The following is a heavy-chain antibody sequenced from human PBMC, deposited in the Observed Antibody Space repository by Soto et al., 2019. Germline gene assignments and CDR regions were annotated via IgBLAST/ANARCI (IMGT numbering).Heavy chain of an antibody. J-gene: IGHJ6*02. D-gene: IGHD2-15*01. CDR3: AGGGGYCSGGSCYSLDYYYYGMDV. CDR1: GGTFSSYA. CDR2: IIPIFGTA. V-gene: IGHV1-69*01. Sequence: QVQLVQSGAEVKKPGSSVKVSCKASGGTFSSYAISWVRQAPGQGLEWMGGIIPIFGTANYAQKFQGRVTITADESPSKAYMGLSSLRSEDRAVYYCAGGGGYCSGGSCYSLDYYYYGMDVWGQGTTVTVSS.